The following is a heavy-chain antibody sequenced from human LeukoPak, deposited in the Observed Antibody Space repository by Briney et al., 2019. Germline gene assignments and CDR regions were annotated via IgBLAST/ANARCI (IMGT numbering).Heavy chain of an antibody. Sequence: PGGSLRLSCAASAFTFHTYSMNWVRHAPAKALESVSSISSSSSYIYYADSVKGRFTISRDNAKNSLYLQMNSLRAEDTAVYYCGRDRGIAAAGLFDYWGQGTLVTVSS. CDR3: GRDRGIAAAGLFDY. D-gene: IGHD6-13*01. V-gene: IGHV3-21*01. CDR1: AFTFHTYS. CDR2: ISSSSSYI. J-gene: IGHJ4*02.